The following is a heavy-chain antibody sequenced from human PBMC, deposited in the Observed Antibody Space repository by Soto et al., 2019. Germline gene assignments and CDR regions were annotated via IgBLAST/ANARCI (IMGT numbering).Heavy chain of an antibody. Sequence: SETLSLTCSVSGGSISGSYWSWIRQSPGKGLEWLGYVYYTGSTNYSPSLRSRVSISVDTSKNEFSLRLSSVTAADTAVYFCPRSVAVPGANIEYWGQGTPVTVYS. J-gene: IGHJ4*02. D-gene: IGHD6-19*01. V-gene: IGHV4-59*01. CDR2: VYYTGST. CDR3: PRSVAVPGANIEY. CDR1: GGSISGSY.